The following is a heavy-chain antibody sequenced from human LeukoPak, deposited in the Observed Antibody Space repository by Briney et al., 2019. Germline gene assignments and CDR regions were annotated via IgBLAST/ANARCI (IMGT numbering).Heavy chain of an antibody. CDR2: VYPNNGGT. J-gene: IGHJ4*02. CDR3: ARVKEYRGYLFGY. Sequence: ASVKVSCKASGYTFTGYYIYWLRQAPGQGLKWMGWVYPNNGGTNYAQDFQGRVTMTRDTSISTAYMELSRLRSDDTAVYYCARVKEYRGYLFGYWGQGTLVTVSS. D-gene: IGHD2-2*03. CDR1: GYTFTGYY. V-gene: IGHV1-2*02.